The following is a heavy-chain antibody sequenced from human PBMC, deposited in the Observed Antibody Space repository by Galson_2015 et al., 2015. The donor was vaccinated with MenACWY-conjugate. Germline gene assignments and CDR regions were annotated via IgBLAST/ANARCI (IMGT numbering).Heavy chain of an antibody. V-gene: IGHV3-30*04. Sequence: SLRLSCAASGFTFSSYAMHWVRQAPGKGLEWVAVISYDGSNKYYADSVKGRFTISRDNSKNTLYLQMNSLGAEDTAVYYCARDFLGATDDYWGQGTLVTVSS. CDR2: ISYDGSNK. J-gene: IGHJ4*02. D-gene: IGHD1-26*01. CDR3: ARDFLGATDDY. CDR1: GFTFSSYA.